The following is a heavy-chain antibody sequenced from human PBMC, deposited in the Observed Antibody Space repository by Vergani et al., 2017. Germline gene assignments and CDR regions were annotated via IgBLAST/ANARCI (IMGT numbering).Heavy chain of an antibody. V-gene: IGHV3-11*01. CDR3: GGEKSPTALVGKPIDI. D-gene: IGHD1-26*01. CDR1: GFIFSDYY. Sequence: QVQLVASGGGLVRPGGSLRLSCAASGFIFSDYYMTWIRQTPGKGLEWLSHISDGGETKMYAESLKGRFTVSRDNTKNLLILQMKSLKVDDTATYYCGGEKSPTALVGKPIDIWGQGTLVTVSS. CDR2: ISDGGETK. J-gene: IGHJ5*02.